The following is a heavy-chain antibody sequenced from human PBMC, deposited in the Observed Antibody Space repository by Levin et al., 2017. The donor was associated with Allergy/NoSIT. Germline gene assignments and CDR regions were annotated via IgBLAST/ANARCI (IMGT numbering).Heavy chain of an antibody. D-gene: IGHD6-13*01. J-gene: IGHJ6*03. CDR2: INPNSGGT. CDR3: ARDKAAAESYYYYMDV. CDR1: GYTFTGYY. V-gene: IGHV1-2*02. Sequence: GESLKISCKASGYTFTGYYMHWVRQAPGQGLEWMGWINPNSGGTNYAQKFQGRVTMTRDTSISTAYMELSRLRSDDTAVYYCARDKAAAESYYYYMDVWGKGTTVTVSS.